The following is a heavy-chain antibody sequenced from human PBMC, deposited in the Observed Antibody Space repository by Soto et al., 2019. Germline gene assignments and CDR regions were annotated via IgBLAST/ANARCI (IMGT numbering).Heavy chain of an antibody. J-gene: IGHJ6*02. Sequence: QVQLVESGGGVVQPGRSLRLSCAASGFTFSSYGMHWVRQAPGKGLEWVAVISYDGSNKYYADSVKGRFTISRDNSKKALYLQMNSLRAEDTAVYYCATDRGGDRSSYYYYYGMDVWGQGTTVTVSS. CDR3: ATDRGGDRSSYYYYYGMDV. CDR1: GFTFSSYG. V-gene: IGHV3-30*03. D-gene: IGHD2-21*02. CDR2: ISYDGSNK.